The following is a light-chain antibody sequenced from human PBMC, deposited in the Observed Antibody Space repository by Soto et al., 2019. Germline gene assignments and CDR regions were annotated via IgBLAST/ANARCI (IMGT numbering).Light chain of an antibody. V-gene: IGKV3-20*01. Sequence: EIVLTQSPGTLSLSPGERATLSCRASQSVSSSYLAWYQQKPGQAPRLLIYGASSRATGIPDRFSGSGSGTDVTLTISRLEPEDFAVYYCQQYGSSPPITCGQGTRLEIK. J-gene: IGKJ5*01. CDR2: GAS. CDR1: QSVSSSY. CDR3: QQYGSSPPIT.